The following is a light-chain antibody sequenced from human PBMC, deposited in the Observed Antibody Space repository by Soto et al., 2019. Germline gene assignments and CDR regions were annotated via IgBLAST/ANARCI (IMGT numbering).Light chain of an antibody. J-gene: IGKJ1*01. CDR3: QQYNNWPRT. CDR1: QSVGSN. Sequence: ETVMTQSAATLSVSPGERATLSCRASQSVGSNLVWYQQKPGQAPRLLIYGASTRVTGIPARFSGSGSGTEFTLTISSLQSEDFAVYYCQQYNNWPRTFGQGTTVEIK. CDR2: GAS. V-gene: IGKV3-15*01.